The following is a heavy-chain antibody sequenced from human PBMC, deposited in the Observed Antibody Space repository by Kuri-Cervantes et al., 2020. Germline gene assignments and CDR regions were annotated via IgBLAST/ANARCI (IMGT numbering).Heavy chain of an antibody. D-gene: IGHD4-17*01. V-gene: IGHV4-59*01. CDR2: IYYSGST. CDR3: ARVVTVTGAYYFDY. Sequence: SETLSLTCTVSGVSINSYSWNWIRQPPGWGLEWIGSIYYSGSTYYNPSLKSRVTISADTSKNQFSLKLSSVTAADTAVYYCARVVTVTGAYYFDYWGQGTLVTVSS. CDR1: GVSINSYS. J-gene: IGHJ4*02.